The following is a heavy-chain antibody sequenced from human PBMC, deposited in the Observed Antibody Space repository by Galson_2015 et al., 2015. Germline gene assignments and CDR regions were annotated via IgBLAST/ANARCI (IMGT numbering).Heavy chain of an antibody. CDR2: IGTAGDT. D-gene: IGHD3/OR15-3a*01. J-gene: IGHJ2*01. CDR3: ARGGPNCDFWTDWYFDL. Sequence: SLRLSCAASGFTFSSYDMHWVRQATGKGLEWVSAIGTAGDTYYPGSVKGRFTISRENAKNSLYLQMNSLRAGDTAVYYCARGGPNCDFWTDWYFDLWGRGTLVTVSS. CDR1: GFTFSSYD. V-gene: IGHV3-13*04.